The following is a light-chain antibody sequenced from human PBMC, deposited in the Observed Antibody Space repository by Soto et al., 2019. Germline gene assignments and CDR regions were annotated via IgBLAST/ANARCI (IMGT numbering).Light chain of an antibody. J-gene: IGLJ2*01. V-gene: IGLV2-14*01. Sequence: QSALTQPASVSGSPGQSITISCTGTSSDVGTYTYVSWYKQHPGKAPKLVIYEVTNRPSGVSNRFAGSKSGNTASLTISGLQAEDEGDYYCSSYSRSNTPVVFGGGTQLTVL. CDR1: SSDVGTYTY. CDR2: EVT. CDR3: SSYSRSNTPVV.